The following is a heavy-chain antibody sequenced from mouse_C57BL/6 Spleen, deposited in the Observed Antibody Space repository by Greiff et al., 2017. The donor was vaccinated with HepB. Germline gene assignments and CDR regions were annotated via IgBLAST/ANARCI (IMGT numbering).Heavy chain of an antibody. D-gene: IGHD2-4*01. CDR2: IDPSDSYT. CDR3: ARSRGYYDYDGWYFDV. CDR1: GYTFTSYW. V-gene: IGHV1-59*01. Sequence: VQLQQPGAELVRPGTSVKLSCKASGYTFTSYWMHWVKQRPGQGLEWIGVIDPSDSYTNYNQKFKGKATLTVDTSSSTAYMQLSSLTSEDSAVYYCARSRGYYDYDGWYFDVWGTGTTVTVSS. J-gene: IGHJ1*03.